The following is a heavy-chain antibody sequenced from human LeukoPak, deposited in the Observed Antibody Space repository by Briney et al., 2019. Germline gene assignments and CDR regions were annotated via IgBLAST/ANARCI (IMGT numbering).Heavy chain of an antibody. CDR2: IYYSGST. CDR3: ARQPTYYYGLDV. V-gene: IGHV4-28*01. J-gene: IGHJ6*02. Sequence: SDTLSLTCAVSGYSISSTSWWGWIRQPPGKGLEWIGYIYYSGSTYYNPSLKSRVTMSVDTSKNQFSLKLSSVTAADTAVYYCARQPTYYYGLDVWGQGTTVTVSS. CDR1: GYSISSTSW.